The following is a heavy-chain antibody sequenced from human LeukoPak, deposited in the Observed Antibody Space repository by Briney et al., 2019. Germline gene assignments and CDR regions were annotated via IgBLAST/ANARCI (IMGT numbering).Heavy chain of an antibody. J-gene: IGHJ4*02. CDR3: ARDNIDSSTISYYFDY. CDR2: ISYSGTT. D-gene: IGHD2-2*01. V-gene: IGHV4-59*01. Sequence: ETLSLTCTVSGGSISSYYWSWIRQPPGKGLEWIGDISYSGTTNYNPSLKSRFTISLDTSKNQVSLKLSSVTAADTAVYYCARDNIDSSTISYYFDYWGQGTLVTVSS. CDR1: GGSISSYY.